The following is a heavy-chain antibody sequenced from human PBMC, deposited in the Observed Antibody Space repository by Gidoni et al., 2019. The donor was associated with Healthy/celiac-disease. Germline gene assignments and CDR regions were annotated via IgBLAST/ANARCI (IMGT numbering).Heavy chain of an antibody. Sequence: QVQLVESGGGVVQPGRSLRLSCAASGFPFSSYAMHWVRQAPGKGLEWVAVISYDGSNKYYADSVKGRFTISRDNSKNTLYLQMNSLRAEDTAVYYCAREIRYQLLFGGYYYYGMDVWGQGTTVTVSS. CDR1: GFPFSSYA. CDR3: AREIRYQLLFGGYYYYGMDV. J-gene: IGHJ6*02. D-gene: IGHD2-2*01. V-gene: IGHV3-30-3*01. CDR2: ISYDGSNK.